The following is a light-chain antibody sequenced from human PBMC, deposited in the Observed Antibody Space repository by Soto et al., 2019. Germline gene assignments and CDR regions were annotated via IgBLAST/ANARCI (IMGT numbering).Light chain of an antibody. J-gene: IGKJ1*01. Sequence: DIQMTQSPSSLSASVGDRVTITCQATQDISNNLNWYQQKPGKAPKLLIYDAYKLETGVPSSFSGSGSGTDSTFTISSLQPEDIATYYCQQYDYLPWTFGQGTKVDIK. V-gene: IGKV1-33*01. CDR2: DAY. CDR3: QQYDYLPWT. CDR1: QDISNN.